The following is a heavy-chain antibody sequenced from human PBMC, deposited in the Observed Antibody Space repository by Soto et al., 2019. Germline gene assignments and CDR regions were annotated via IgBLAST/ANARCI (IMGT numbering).Heavy chain of an antibody. CDR2: IFYSGST. V-gene: IGHV4-39*01. Sequence: SETLSLTCTVSGGSISSDTYLWGWIHQPPGKGLEWIGNIFYSGSTYYNPSLKSRVTISVDTSKNQFSLKLSSVTAADTAVYYCARSEVGYCTNGICSDAFDIWGQGTMVTVSS. CDR3: ARSEVGYCTNGICSDAFDI. D-gene: IGHD2-8*01. J-gene: IGHJ3*02. CDR1: GGSISSDTYL.